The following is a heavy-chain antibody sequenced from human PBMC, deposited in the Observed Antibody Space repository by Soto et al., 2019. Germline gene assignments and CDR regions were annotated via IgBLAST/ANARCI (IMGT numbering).Heavy chain of an antibody. CDR2: IDTSGTT. J-gene: IGHJ6*02. Sequence: SETLSLTCTVSGGSISSYYVSWIRQSAGKGLEWIGRIDTSGTTNYNPSLKSRVTMSVDASKNHFSLNLSSVTAADTAVYYCARGPRGYVYYHGMDVWGQGTTVTVSS. CDR1: GGSISSYY. CDR3: ARGPRGYVYYHGMDV. V-gene: IGHV4-4*07. D-gene: IGHD3-10*01.